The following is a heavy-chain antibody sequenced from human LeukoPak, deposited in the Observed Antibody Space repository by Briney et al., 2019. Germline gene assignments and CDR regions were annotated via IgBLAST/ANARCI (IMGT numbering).Heavy chain of an antibody. Sequence: GASVKVSCKASGFTFTSSAVQWVRQARGQRLEWIGWIVVGSGNTNYAQKFQERVTITRDMSTSTAYMELSSLRSEDTAVYYGAADGGRIVGASNFDYWGQGTLVTVSS. CDR3: AADGGRIVGASNFDY. CDR2: IVVGSGNT. D-gene: IGHD1-26*01. V-gene: IGHV1-58*01. CDR1: GFTFTSSA. J-gene: IGHJ4*02.